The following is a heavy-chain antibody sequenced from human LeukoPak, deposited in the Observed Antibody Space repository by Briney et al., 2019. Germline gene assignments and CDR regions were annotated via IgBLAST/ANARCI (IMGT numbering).Heavy chain of an antibody. CDR1: GFTFDDYG. CDR2: INWNGGST. CDR3: ALIAAAAPDY. J-gene: IGHJ4*02. D-gene: IGHD6-13*01. Sequence: GGSLRLSCAASGFTFDDYGMSWVRQAPGKGLEWVSGINWNGGSTGYADSVKGRFTISRDNSKNTLYLQMNSLRAEDTAVYYCALIAAAAPDYWGQGTLVTVSS. V-gene: IGHV3-20*04.